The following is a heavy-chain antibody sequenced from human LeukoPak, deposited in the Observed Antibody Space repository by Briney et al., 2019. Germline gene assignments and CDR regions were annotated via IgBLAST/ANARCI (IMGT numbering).Heavy chain of an antibody. CDR2: IYHSGST. CDR3: AGRYNWNDEGWFDP. CDR1: GYSISSDYY. D-gene: IGHD1-1*01. J-gene: IGHJ5*02. Sequence: SETLSLTCTVSGYSISSDYYWGCIRQPPGKGLEWIGSIYHSGSTYYKPSLKSRVTISVDTSKNQFSLRLRSVTAADTAVYYCAGRYNWNDEGWFDPWGQGTLVTVSS. V-gene: IGHV4-38-2*02.